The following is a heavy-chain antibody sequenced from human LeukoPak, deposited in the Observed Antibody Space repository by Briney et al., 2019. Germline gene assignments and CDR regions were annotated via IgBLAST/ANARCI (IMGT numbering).Heavy chain of an antibody. V-gene: IGHV3-23*01. CDR2: ISDSGITT. CDR3: AKTDGNFYFDY. D-gene: IGHD5-24*01. J-gene: IGHJ4*02. Sequence: GGSLRLSCAASGFTFSSYAMSWVRQAPGKGLEWVSGISDSGITTYYADSVKGRFTISRDNSKNTVYLQMNSLRAADTAIYFCAKTDGNFYFDYWGQGTLVTVSS. CDR1: GFTFSSYA.